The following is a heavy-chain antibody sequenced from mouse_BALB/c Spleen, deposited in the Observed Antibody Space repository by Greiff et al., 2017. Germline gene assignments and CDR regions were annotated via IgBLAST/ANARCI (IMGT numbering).Heavy chain of an antibody. CDR2: ISSGSSTI. Sequence: EVMLVESGGGLVQPGGSRKLSCAASGFTFSSFGMHWVRQAPEKGLEWVAYISSGSSTIYYADTLKGRFTISRDNPKNTLFLQMTSLRSEDTAMYYCARSGPHYYGSSPAYWGQGTLVTVSA. D-gene: IGHD1-1*01. CDR3: ARSGPHYYGSSPAY. V-gene: IGHV5-17*02. J-gene: IGHJ3*01. CDR1: GFTFSSFG.